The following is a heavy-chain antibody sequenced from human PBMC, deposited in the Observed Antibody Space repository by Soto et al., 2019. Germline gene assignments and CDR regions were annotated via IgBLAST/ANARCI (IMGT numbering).Heavy chain of an antibody. J-gene: IGHJ6*02. V-gene: IGHV4-39*01. D-gene: IGHD6-13*01. CDR2: IYYSGST. Sequence: KASETLSLTCTVSGGSISSSSYYWGWIRPPSGKGLVWIGSIYYSGSTYYNPSLKSRVTISVDTSKTQFSLKLSSVTAADTAVYYCARRGDSSSWLNYYYYYGMDVWGQGTTVTVSS. CDR1: GGSISSSSYY. CDR3: ARRGDSSSWLNYYYYYGMDV.